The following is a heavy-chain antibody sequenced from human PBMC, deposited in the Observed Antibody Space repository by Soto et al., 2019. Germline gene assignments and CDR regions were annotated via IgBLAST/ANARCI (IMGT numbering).Heavy chain of an antibody. CDR3: TKGARPDGLWTFDH. D-gene: IGHD1-1*01. CDR1: GFTFSTYT. CDR2: IYGSGDST. Sequence: AGESLKISCAASGFTFSTYTMNWVCQAPGKGLEWVSGIYGSGDSTFYADSVRGRFTISRDSSRNTLYLQMNSLRAEDTAVYYWTKGARPDGLWTFDHWGQGTLVTVSS. V-gene: IGHV3-23*01. J-gene: IGHJ4*02.